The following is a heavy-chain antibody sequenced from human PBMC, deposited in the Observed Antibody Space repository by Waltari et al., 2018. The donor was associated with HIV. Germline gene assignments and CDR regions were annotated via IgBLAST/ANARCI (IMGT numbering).Heavy chain of an antibody. CDR2: INHSGST. CDR1: GGSFSGYY. CDR3: ARGSPFIGMDV. Sequence: QVQLQQWGAGLLKPSETLSLTRAVSGGSFSGYYCTWIRQPPGKGLAWIGEINHSGSTNYNPSLKSRVTISVDTSKNQFSLKLSSVTAADTAVYYCARGSPFIGMDVWGQGTTVTVSS. J-gene: IGHJ6*02. V-gene: IGHV4-34*01.